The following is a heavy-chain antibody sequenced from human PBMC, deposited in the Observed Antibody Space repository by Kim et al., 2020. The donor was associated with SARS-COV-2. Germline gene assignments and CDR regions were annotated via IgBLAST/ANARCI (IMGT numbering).Heavy chain of an antibody. V-gene: IGHV1-3*01. J-gene: IGHJ4*02. CDR3: LRGYCSGGSCSRGY. Sequence: ASVKVSCKASGYTFSSYVLHWMRQAPGQRLEWMGWINAGTGNTKYSQKFQGRVTITSDTSASTAYMELSSLRSEDTAVYYCLRGYCSGGSCSRGYWGQGTLVTVSS. CDR2: INAGTGNT. D-gene: IGHD2-15*01. CDR1: GYTFSSYV.